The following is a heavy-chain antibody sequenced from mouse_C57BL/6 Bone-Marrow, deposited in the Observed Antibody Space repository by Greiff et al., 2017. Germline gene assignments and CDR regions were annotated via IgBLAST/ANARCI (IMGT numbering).Heavy chain of an antibody. CDR3: ARDYYYGSSYGFAY. D-gene: IGHD1-1*01. Sequence: QVQLQQSGAELARPGASVKLSCKASGYTFTSYGISWVKQRTGQGLEWIGEIYPRSGNTYYNEKFKGKATLTADTSSSTAYMELRSLTSEDSAVXFCARDYYYGSSYGFAYWGQGTLVTVSA. CDR2: IYPRSGNT. V-gene: IGHV1-81*01. J-gene: IGHJ3*01. CDR1: GYTFTSYG.